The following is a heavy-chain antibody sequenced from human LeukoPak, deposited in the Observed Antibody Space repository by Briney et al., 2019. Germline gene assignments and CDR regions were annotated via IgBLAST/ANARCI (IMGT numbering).Heavy chain of an antibody. J-gene: IGHJ4*02. V-gene: IGHV4-31*03. D-gene: IGHD5-24*01. CDR2: TYYGGST. CDR3: ARLGDGYNSPFYFDY. CDR1: GGSLSRGGDY. Sequence: SETLSLTCTVSGGSLSRGGDYWTWIRQHPGKGLEWIGNTYYGGSTYYNPSLKSRVTISVDTSKNQFSLNLNSVTAADTAVYFCARLGDGYNSPFYFDYWGQGTLVTVSS.